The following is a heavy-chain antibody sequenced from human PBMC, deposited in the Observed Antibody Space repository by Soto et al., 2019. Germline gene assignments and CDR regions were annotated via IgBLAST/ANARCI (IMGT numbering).Heavy chain of an antibody. CDR1: GYTFTSYG. CDR2: ISAYNGNT. J-gene: IGHJ6*02. V-gene: IGHV1-18*01. Sequence: ASVKVSCKASGYTFTSYGISWVRQAPGQGLEWMGWISAYNGNTNYAQKLQGRVTMTTDTSTSTAYKELRSLRSDDTAVYYCARVGITGTTIDYYYYYSMDVWGQGTTVTVSS. CDR3: ARVGITGTTIDYYYYYSMDV. D-gene: IGHD1-7*01.